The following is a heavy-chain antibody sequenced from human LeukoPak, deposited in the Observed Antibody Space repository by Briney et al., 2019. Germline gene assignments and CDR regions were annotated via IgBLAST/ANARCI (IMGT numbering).Heavy chain of an antibody. CDR1: GGSFSGYY. CDR2: INHSGST. J-gene: IGHJ4*02. V-gene: IGHV4-34*01. CDR3: ARDLRVYCSGGSCYFDY. Sequence: PSETLSLTCAAYGGSFSGYYWSWLRQPPGKGLEWIGEINHSGSTNYNPSLKSRVTISVDTSKNQFSLKLSSVTAADTAVYYCARDLRVYCSGGSCYFDYWGQGTLVTVSS. D-gene: IGHD2-15*01.